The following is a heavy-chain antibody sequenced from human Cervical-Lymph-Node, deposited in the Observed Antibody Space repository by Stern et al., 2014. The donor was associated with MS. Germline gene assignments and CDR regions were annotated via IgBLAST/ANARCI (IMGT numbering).Heavy chain of an antibody. D-gene: IGHD2-15*01. CDR2: ISLSGGST. CDR3: AKDRELVVVTFDS. J-gene: IGHJ4*02. CDR1: GFTFSDYA. V-gene: IGHV3-23*04. Sequence: QLVQSGGGLVQPGGSLRLSWAASGFTFSDYAMSWVRQAPGEGLEWVSAISLSGGSTFYADSVQGRFTISRDNSKNTLYLQMNSLRAEDTAVYYCAKDRELVVVTFDSWGQGTLVTVSS.